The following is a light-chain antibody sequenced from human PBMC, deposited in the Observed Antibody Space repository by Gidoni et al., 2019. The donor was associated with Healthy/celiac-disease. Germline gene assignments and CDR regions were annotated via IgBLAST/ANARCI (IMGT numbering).Light chain of an antibody. CDR1: QSISSY. CDR2: AAS. V-gene: IGKV1-39*01. J-gene: IGKJ5*01. CDR3: QQSYSTPRT. Sequence: DIQMTQSPSSLSASVGDRVTITCRASQSISSYLNLYQQKPGKAPKLLIYAASSLQSGVPSRFSGSRSGTDFTLTISSLQPEDFATYYCQQSYSTPRTFGQGTRLEIK.